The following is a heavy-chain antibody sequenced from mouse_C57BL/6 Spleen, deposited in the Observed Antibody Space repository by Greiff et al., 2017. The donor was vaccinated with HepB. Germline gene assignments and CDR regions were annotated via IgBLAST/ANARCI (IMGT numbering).Heavy chain of an antibody. CDR2: IYPGDGDT. D-gene: IGHD1-1*01. Sequence: VQLQQSGPELVKPGASVKISCKASGYAFSSSWMNWVKQRPGKGLEWIGRIYPGDGDTNYNGKFKGKATLTADKSSSTAYMQLSSLTSEDSAVYFCARERDYDGSSYGFDYWGQGTTLTVSS. CDR1: GYAFSSSW. V-gene: IGHV1-82*01. J-gene: IGHJ2*01. CDR3: ARERDYDGSSYGFDY.